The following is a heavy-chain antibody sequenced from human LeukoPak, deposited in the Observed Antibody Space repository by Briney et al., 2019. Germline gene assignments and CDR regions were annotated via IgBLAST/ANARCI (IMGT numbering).Heavy chain of an antibody. CDR1: GFTFSSYE. CDR3: ARWEGSSGWYYFDY. J-gene: IGHJ4*02. CDR2: ISSSGSTI. D-gene: IGHD6-19*01. V-gene: IGHV3-48*03. Sequence: GGSLGLSCAASGFTFSSYEMNWVRQAPGKGLEWVSYISSSGSTIYYADSVKGRFTISRDNAKNSLYLQMNSLRAEDTAVYYCARWEGSSGWYYFDYWGQGTLVTVSS.